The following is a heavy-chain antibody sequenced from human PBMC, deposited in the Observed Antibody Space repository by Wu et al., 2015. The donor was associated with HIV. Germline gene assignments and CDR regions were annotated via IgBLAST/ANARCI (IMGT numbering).Heavy chain of an antibody. CDR1: GGSFSSYG. J-gene: IGHJ4*02. Sequence: QVQLVQSGAEVKKPGSSVKVSCKASGGSFSSYGFSWVRQAPGQGLEWMGIINPSGDSTNYAQKFQGRVTMTRDSSTSTVYMELSSLKSEDTAVYYCGRDEGGNYPGAFDYWGQGTLVTVSS. V-gene: IGHV1-46*03. CDR3: GRDEGGNYPGAFDY. CDR2: INPSGDST. D-gene: IGHD1-26*01.